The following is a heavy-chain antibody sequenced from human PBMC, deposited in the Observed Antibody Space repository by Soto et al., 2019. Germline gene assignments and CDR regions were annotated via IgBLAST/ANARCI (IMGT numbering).Heavy chain of an antibody. CDR2: IIPILGIA. D-gene: IGHD4-4*01. CDR3: ARDEERTATRPSHY. Sequence: SVKVSCKASGGTFSSYTISWVRQAPGQGLEWMGRIIPILGIANYAQKFQGRVTITADKSTSTAYMELSSLRSEDTAVYYCARDEERTATRPSHYCGRGTFVTGSS. CDR1: GGTFSSYT. V-gene: IGHV1-69*04. J-gene: IGHJ4*02.